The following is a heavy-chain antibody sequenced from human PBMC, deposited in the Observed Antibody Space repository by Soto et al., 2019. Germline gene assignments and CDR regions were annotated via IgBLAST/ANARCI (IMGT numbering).Heavy chain of an antibody. CDR2: IYISGST. CDR1: VGSLSSYY. Sequence: SETLSLTCTVSVGSLSSYYWNWIRQPAGKGLEWIGRIYISGSTNYNPSLKSRVTMSVDTSKNQFSLKLSSVTAADTAVYYCARDNQQPEEYYYGLDVWGQGTTVTVSS. D-gene: IGHD6-13*01. V-gene: IGHV4-4*07. CDR3: ARDNQQPEEYYYGLDV. J-gene: IGHJ6*02.